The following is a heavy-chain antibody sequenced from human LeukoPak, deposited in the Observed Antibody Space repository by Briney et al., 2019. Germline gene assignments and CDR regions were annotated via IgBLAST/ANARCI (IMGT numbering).Heavy chain of an antibody. CDR3: ARDHKRITIFGVPNWFDP. V-gene: IGHV3-21*01. D-gene: IGHD3-3*01. J-gene: IGHJ5*02. CDR2: ISSSSSYI. Sequence: GGSLRLSCAASGFTFSSYSMNWVRQAPGKGLEWVSSISSSSSYIYYADSVKGRFTISRDNAKNSLYLQMNSLRAEDTAVYYCARDHKRITIFGVPNWFDPWGQGTLVTVSS. CDR1: GFTFSSYS.